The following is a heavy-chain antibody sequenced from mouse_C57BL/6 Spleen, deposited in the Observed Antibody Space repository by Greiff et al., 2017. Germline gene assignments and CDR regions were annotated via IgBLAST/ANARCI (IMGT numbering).Heavy chain of an antibody. CDR2: INPNNGGT. D-gene: IGHD2-4*01. CDR3: ARSGGLRRTPWYFDG. Sequence: EVQLQQSGPELVKPGASVKISCKASGYTFTDYYRNWVKQSHGKSLEWIGDINPNNGGTSYNQKFKGKATLTVDKSSSTAYMEFRSLTSEDSAVYYCARSGGLRRTPWYFDGWGTGTTVTVSS. CDR1: GYTFTDYY. J-gene: IGHJ1*03. V-gene: IGHV1-26*01.